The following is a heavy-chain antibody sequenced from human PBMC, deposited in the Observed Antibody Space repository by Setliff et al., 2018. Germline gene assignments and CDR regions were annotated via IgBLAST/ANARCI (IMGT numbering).Heavy chain of an antibody. Sequence: SETLSLTCSVSGDSIGRGGYYWSWIRQQPGKGLGWIASIYYSGSTYYNPSLKSRLRVSMDSSKNQFCLDLSSVTAADTAVYYCARDRRGGYGAINWFDPWGQGTLVTVS. D-gene: IGHD3-16*01. CDR2: IYYSGST. CDR3: ARDRRGGYGAINWFDP. J-gene: IGHJ5*02. CDR1: GDSIGRGGYY. V-gene: IGHV4-31*03.